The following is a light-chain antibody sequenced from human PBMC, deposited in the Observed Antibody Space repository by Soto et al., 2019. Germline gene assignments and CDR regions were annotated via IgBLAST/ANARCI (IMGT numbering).Light chain of an antibody. V-gene: IGLV2-23*02. CDR2: EVI. CDR3: CSYTNTGTFV. Sequence: QSVLTQPASVSGSPGQSITITCTGTSSDVATYNRVSWYQHHPGKAPKLLISEVIKRPSGVSNRFSGSKSGNTASLTISGLQAEDEAAYYCCSYTNTGTFVFGSGTKVT. J-gene: IGLJ1*01. CDR1: SSDVATYNR.